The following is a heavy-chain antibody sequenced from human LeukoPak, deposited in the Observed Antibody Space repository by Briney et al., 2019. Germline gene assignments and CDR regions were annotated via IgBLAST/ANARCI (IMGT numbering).Heavy chain of an antibody. CDR2: ISSDGSSK. CDR1: GFTFTSYT. J-gene: IGHJ4*02. CDR3: ARDQGRIAAAGNYLSSGY. Sequence: GRSLRLSCAASGFTFTSYTMHWVREAPRKGLEWVAVISSDGSSKYYADSVKGRFTISRDNSKNTLYLQMNSLRTEDTAVYYCARDQGRIAAAGNYLSSGYWGQGTLVTVSS. D-gene: IGHD6-13*01. V-gene: IGHV3-30-3*01.